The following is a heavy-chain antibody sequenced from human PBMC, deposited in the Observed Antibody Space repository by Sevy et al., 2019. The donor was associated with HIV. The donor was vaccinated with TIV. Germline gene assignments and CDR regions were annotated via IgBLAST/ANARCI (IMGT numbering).Heavy chain of an antibody. J-gene: IGHJ6*02. D-gene: IGHD3-22*01. CDR2: ISGSGGDT. V-gene: IGHV3-23*01. CDR1: GFTFRTYA. Sequence: GGSLRLSCAASGFTFRTYAMSWVRQAPGKGLEWVSDISGSGGDTYYADSVEGRFTISRDNSKNTLYLQMGSLRAEDTAVYYCAKDAYYYDGSGYSMGQWYYGMDVWGQGTTVTVSS. CDR3: AKDAYYYDGSGYSMGQWYYGMDV.